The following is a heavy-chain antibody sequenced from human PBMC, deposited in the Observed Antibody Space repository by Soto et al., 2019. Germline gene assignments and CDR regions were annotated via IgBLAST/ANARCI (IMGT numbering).Heavy chain of an antibody. CDR3: ARLHCNSPNCVPLDP. CDR2: IYYSGST. CDR1: GGSISSVSYY. D-gene: IGHD2-2*01. V-gene: IGHV4-39*01. J-gene: IGHJ5*02. Sequence: SETLSLTCTFSGGSISSVSYYLGWIRQPPGKGLEWIGSIYYSGSTYYSPSLKSRVTMSVDTSKNQLSLKLSSVTAADTAVYYCARLHCNSPNCVPLDPWGQGTLVTVSS.